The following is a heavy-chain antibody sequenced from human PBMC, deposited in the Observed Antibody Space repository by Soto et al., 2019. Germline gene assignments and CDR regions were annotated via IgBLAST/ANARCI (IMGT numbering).Heavy chain of an antibody. CDR2: TYSVGGTS. D-gene: IGHD1-1*01. J-gene: IGHJ4*02. CDR3: ARGTWNYFDY. V-gene: IGHV3-23*01. CDR1: GFTLNSHG. Sequence: PGGSLSLSCAASGFTLNSHGTSWFRQAPGKGLDWVSHTYSVGGTSLYADSVKGRFTASRDNSENTLYLDMDSLRVDDTDIFYCARGTWNYFDYWGQGTMVTVSS.